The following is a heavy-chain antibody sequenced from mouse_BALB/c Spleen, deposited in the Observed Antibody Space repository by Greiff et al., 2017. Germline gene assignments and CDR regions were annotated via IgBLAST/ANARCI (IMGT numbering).Heavy chain of an antibody. Sequence: VHVKQSGPDLVKPGASVKISCKASGYSFTGYYMHWVKQSHGKSLEWIGRVNPNNGGTSYNQKFKGKATLTVDKSSSTAYMELRSLTSEDSAVYYCAREGRYEAWFAVWGQGTLVTVSA. CDR2: VNPNNGGT. CDR1: GYSFTGYY. D-gene: IGHD2-12*01. V-gene: IGHV1-26*01. CDR3: AREGRYEAWFAV. J-gene: IGHJ3*01.